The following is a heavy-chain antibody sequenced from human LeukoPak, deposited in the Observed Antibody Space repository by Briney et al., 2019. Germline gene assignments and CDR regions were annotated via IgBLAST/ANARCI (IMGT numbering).Heavy chain of an antibody. V-gene: IGHV4-34*01. CDR2: INHSGST. D-gene: IGHD2-8*01. CDR1: GGSFSGYY. Sequence: SETLSLACAVYGGSFSGYYWSWIRQPPGKGLEWIGEINHSGSTNYNPSLKSRVTISVDTSKNQFSLKLSSVTVADTAVYYCASPIGVGNWFDPWGQGTLVTVSS. CDR3: ASPIGVGNWFDP. J-gene: IGHJ5*02.